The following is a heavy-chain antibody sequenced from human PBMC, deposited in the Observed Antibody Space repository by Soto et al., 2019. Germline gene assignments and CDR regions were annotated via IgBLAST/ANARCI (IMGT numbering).Heavy chain of an antibody. D-gene: IGHD3-22*01. CDR1: GFTFTSSA. CDR2: IVVGSGNT. J-gene: IGHJ4*02. CDR3: ARDYRSEYYDSSGYYYDY. V-gene: IGHV1-58*01. Sequence: SVKVSCKASGFTFTSSAVQWVRQARGQRLEWIGWIVVGSGNTNYAQKFQERVTITRDMSTSTAYMELSSLRSEDTAVYYCARDYRSEYYDSSGYYYDYWGQGTLVTVSS.